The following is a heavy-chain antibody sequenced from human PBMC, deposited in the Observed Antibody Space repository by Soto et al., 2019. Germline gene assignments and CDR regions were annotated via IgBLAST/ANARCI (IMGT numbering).Heavy chain of an antibody. CDR2: INAGNGNT. V-gene: IGHV1-3*01. D-gene: IGHD2-2*01. Sequence: ASVKVSCKASGYSFTSYVIYWVRQAPGQRLEWMGWINAGNGNTKSSQKFQARVTIASDTSASTAYMELSSLRSEDTAVYFCARGVENIVVVLDVFGYYGMDVWGQGTTVTVSS. CDR1: GYSFTSYV. J-gene: IGHJ6*02. CDR3: ARGVENIVVVLDVFGYYGMDV.